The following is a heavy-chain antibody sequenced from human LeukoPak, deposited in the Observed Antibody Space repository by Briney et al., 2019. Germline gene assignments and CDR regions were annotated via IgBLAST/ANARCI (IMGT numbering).Heavy chain of an antibody. D-gene: IGHD3-22*01. V-gene: IGHV1-69*05. CDR3: ARVGGGSSGYSFPFDY. J-gene: IGHJ4*02. CDR2: IVPIFGTA. Sequence: ASVKVSCKASGGTFSSYAISWVRQAPGQGLEWMGGIVPIFGTANYAQKFQGRVTITTDESTSTAYMELSSLRSEDTAVYYCARVGGGSSGYSFPFDYWGQGTLVTVSS. CDR1: GGTFSSYA.